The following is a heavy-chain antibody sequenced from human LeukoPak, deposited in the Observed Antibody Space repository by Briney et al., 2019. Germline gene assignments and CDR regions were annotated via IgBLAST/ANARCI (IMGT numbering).Heavy chain of an antibody. Sequence: PGRSLRLSCAASGFTFRSYEMNWVRQAPGKGLEWVSYISSSGTIYYADSVKGRFTISRDNAKNSLYLHTNSLRAEDTAVYYCARGGYCSGGTCYSYNAFDIWGQGTMVTVSS. CDR2: ISSSGTI. V-gene: IGHV3-48*03. CDR3: ARGGYCSGGTCYSYNAFDI. D-gene: IGHD2-15*01. J-gene: IGHJ3*02. CDR1: GFTFRSYE.